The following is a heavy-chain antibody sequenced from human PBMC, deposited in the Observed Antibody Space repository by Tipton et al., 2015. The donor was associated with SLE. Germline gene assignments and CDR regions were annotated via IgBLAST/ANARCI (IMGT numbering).Heavy chain of an antibody. V-gene: IGHV3-30-3*01. Sequence: SLRLSCAASGFTFSSYAMSWVRQAPGKGLEWVAVISYDGSNKYYADSVKGRFTISRDNAKNSLYLQMNSLRAEDTAVYYCARRAAAGLDAFDIWGQGTMVTVSS. D-gene: IGHD6-13*01. CDR3: ARRAAAGLDAFDI. CDR1: GFTFSSYA. CDR2: ISYDGSNK. J-gene: IGHJ3*02.